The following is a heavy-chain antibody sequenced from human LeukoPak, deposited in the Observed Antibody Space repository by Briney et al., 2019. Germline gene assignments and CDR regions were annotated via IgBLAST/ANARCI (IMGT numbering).Heavy chain of an antibody. CDR1: GGSSSSYD. CDR2: IYYSGST. J-gene: IGHJ6*03. CDR3: ARDRYDSSDRYYYYYYMDV. D-gene: IGHD3-22*01. V-gene: IGHV4-59*01. Sequence: PSETLSLTCTVSGGSSSSYDLSWIRQPPGKGLEWIGYIYYSGSTNYNPSLKSRVTISVDTSKNQFSLKLSSVTAADTAVYYCARDRYDSSDRYYYYYYMDVWGKGITVTVSS.